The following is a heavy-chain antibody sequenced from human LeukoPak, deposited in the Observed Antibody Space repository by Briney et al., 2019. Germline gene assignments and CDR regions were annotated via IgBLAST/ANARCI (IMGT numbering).Heavy chain of an antibody. CDR2: ISAYNGNT. CDR3: ARTSRGARKDIVVVPAARTNYYYYYMDV. D-gene: IGHD2-2*01. CDR1: GYTFTNYG. V-gene: IGHV1-18*01. J-gene: IGHJ6*03. Sequence: ASVKVSCKASGYTFTNYGISWVRQAPGQGLEWMGWISAYNGNTNYAQKLQGSVTLTTDTSTSTAYMELRSLRSDDTAVYYCARTSRGARKDIVVVPAARTNYYYYYMDVWGKGTTVTVSS.